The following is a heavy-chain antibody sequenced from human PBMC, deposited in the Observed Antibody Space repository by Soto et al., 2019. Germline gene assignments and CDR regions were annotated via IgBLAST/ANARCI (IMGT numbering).Heavy chain of an antibody. CDR2: IYYSGST. D-gene: IGHD4-17*01. V-gene: IGHV4-31*03. CDR3: ARDAPDYDYGDYGGYFQH. CDR1: GGSISSGGYY. Sequence: PSETLSLACTVSGGSISSGGYYWSWIRQHPGKGLEWIGYIYYSGSTYYNPSLKSRVTISVDTSKNQFSLKLSSVTAADTAVYYCARDAPDYDYGDYGGYFQHWGQGTLVTVSS. J-gene: IGHJ1*01.